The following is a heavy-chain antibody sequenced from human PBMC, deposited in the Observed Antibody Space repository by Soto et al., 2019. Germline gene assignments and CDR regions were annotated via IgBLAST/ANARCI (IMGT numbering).Heavy chain of an antibody. CDR2: INPSDGNR. Sequence: ASVKVSCKASGYSFSFYGINWVRQAPGQGLEWMGWINPSDGNRNFAQKFEDRVTMTTATSTNTAFMELRSLKSDDTAVYYCARSGSVPYYYYGLDVWGQGTTVTVSS. V-gene: IGHV1-18*01. J-gene: IGHJ6*02. CDR3: ARSGSVPYYYYGLDV. CDR1: GYSFSFYG. D-gene: IGHD1-26*01.